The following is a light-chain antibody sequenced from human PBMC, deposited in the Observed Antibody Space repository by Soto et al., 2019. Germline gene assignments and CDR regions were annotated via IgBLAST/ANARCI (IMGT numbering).Light chain of an antibody. V-gene: IGLV1-44*01. CDR3: AAWDDSLNGVI. CDR1: SSNIGSHT. J-gene: IGLJ2*01. Sequence: QSVLTQPPSASGTPGQRITISCSGSSSNIGSHTVNWHQQVPGTAPKLLIYSNNERPSGVPDRFSGSKPGTSASLAISGLQSGDEADYYCAAWDDSLNGVIFGGGTKLTVL. CDR2: SNN.